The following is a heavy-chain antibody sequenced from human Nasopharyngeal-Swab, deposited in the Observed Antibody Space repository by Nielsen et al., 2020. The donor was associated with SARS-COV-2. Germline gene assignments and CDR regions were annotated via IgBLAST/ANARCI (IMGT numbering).Heavy chain of an antibody. CDR2: ISYDGSNK. Sequence: GGSLRLSCAASGFTFSSHGMHWVRQAPGKGLEWVAVISYDGSNKYYADSVKGRFTISRDNSKNTLYLQMNSLRAEDTAVYYCAKGSYYYDSYGAFDIWGQGTMVTVSS. D-gene: IGHD3-22*01. J-gene: IGHJ3*02. CDR1: GFTFSSHG. CDR3: AKGSYYYDSYGAFDI. V-gene: IGHV3-30*18.